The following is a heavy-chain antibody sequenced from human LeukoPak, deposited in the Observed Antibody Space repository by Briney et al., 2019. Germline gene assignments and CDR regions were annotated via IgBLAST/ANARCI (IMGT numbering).Heavy chain of an antibody. Sequence: ASVKVSCKASGYTFTSYGISWVRQAPGQGLEWMGWIGAYNGNTNYAQKLQGRVTMTTDTATSTAYMELRSLTSGDTAVYYCARDRGPSYCTSTTCRTLDWWGQGTLVTVSS. D-gene: IGHD2-2*01. V-gene: IGHV1-18*01. CDR1: GYTFTSYG. CDR3: ARDRGPSYCTSTTCRTLDW. J-gene: IGHJ4*02. CDR2: IGAYNGNT.